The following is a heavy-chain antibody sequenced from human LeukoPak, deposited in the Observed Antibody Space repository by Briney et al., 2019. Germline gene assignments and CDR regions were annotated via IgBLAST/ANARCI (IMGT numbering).Heavy chain of an antibody. CDR3: ASSDSSSWSYYYYGMDV. V-gene: IGHV1-2*02. J-gene: IGHJ6*02. CDR2: MNPNSGGT. CDR1: GYTFTSYD. D-gene: IGHD6-13*01. Sequence: GASVKVSCKASGYTFTSYDINWVRQATGQGLEWMGWMNPNSGGTNYAQKFQGRVTMTRDTSISTAYMELSRLRSDDTAVYYCASSDSSSWSYYYYGMDVWGQGTTVTVSS.